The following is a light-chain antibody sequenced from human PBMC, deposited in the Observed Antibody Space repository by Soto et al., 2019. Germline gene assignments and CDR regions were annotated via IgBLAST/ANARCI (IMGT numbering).Light chain of an antibody. Sequence: QSALTQPPSASGSPGQSVTISCTGTGSDVGDYNYVSWYQQHPGKAPKLMIYEVSKRPSGVPDRFSGSKSGNTASLTVSGLQAEYEANYYCSSYTGSSYVFGTGTKVTVL. CDR2: EVS. CDR1: GSDVGDYNY. J-gene: IGLJ1*01. V-gene: IGLV2-8*01. CDR3: SSYTGSSYV.